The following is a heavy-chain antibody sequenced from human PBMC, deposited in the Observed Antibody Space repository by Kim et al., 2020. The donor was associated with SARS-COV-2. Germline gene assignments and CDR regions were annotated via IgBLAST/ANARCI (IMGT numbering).Heavy chain of an antibody. CDR2: IKEDGSAK. CDR1: GFSFSNYW. Sequence: GGSLRISCAASGFSFSNYWMSWVRQAPGKGLEWVANIKEDGSAKYYVDSVKGRFTISRDNAKNSLYLQMDSLRAEDTAVYYCARHPRMTTILVVPDVWGQGTTVTVSS. J-gene: IGHJ6*02. CDR3: ARHPRMTTILVVPDV. D-gene: IGHD3-22*01. V-gene: IGHV3-7*01.